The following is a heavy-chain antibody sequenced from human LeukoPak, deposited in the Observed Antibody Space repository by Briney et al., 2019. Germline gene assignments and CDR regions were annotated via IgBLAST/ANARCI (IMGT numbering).Heavy chain of an antibody. Sequence: SETLSLTCTVSGGSISSYYWSWIRQPPGKGLEWIGYIYTSGSTNYNPSLKSRVTISVDTSKNQFSLKLSSVTAADTAVYYCARQKAGYGAFDIWGQGTMVTVSS. CDR2: IYTSGST. V-gene: IGHV4-4*09. CDR1: GGSISSYY. J-gene: IGHJ3*02. CDR3: ARQKAGYGAFDI. D-gene: IGHD3-9*01.